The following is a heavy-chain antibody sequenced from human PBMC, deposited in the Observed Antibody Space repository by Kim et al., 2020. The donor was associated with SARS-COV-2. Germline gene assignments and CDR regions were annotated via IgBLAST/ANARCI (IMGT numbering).Heavy chain of an antibody. D-gene: IGHD5-18*01. V-gene: IGHV3-23*01. CDR1: GFTFSSYA. CDR2: IRGSGGST. Sequence: GGSLRLSCAASGFTFSSYAMSWVRQAPGKGLEWVSAIRGSGGSTYYADSVKGRFTISRDNSKDTLYLQMNSLRAEDPAVYYCAKVAELWPNYWGQGTLVTVSS. J-gene: IGHJ4*02. CDR3: AKVAELWPNY.